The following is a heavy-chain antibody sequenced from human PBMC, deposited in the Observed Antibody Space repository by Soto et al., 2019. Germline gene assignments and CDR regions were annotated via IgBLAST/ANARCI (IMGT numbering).Heavy chain of an antibody. CDR2: ISGSGDNT. Sequence: EVQLLESGGGLVQPGGSLRLSCAASGFGFDDYAMTWVRQAAGKELEWVSAISGSGDNTYYADSVKGRFTISRDNSKNTLYLQLNSLRAEDTALYYCAKGYDSGYDLAYFDYWGQGTLVTVAS. J-gene: IGHJ4*02. D-gene: IGHD5-12*01. CDR1: GFGFDDYA. CDR3: AKGYDSGYDLAYFDY. V-gene: IGHV3-23*01.